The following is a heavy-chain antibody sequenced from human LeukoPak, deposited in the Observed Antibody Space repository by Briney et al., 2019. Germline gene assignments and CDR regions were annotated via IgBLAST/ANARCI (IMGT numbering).Heavy chain of an antibody. CDR3: ARALRKGYCSSTSCPNADY. CDR2: INSDGSST. V-gene: IGHV3-74*01. J-gene: IGHJ4*02. CDR1: GFTFSSYW. D-gene: IGHD2-2*01. Sequence: GGSLRLSCAVSGFTFSSYWMHWVRQSPGKGLVWVSRINSDGSSTSYADSVKGRFTISRDNAKNTLYLQMNSLRAEDTAVYYCARALRKGYCSSTSCPNADYWGQGTLVTVSP.